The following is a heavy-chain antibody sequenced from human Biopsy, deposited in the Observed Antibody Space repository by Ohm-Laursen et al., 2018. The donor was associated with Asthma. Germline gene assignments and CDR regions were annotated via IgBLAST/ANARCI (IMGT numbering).Heavy chain of an antibody. D-gene: IGHD3-9*01. CDR1: GYNFISFA. Sequence: DSLKVSCKASGYNFISFAIHWVRQAPGQRLEWMGGVNTGNGDTRYSKKFQGRVTITRDTSASTAYMELRSLRSEDTATYYCARTYYDFLTGQVKDVFGVWGQGTMVTVSS. J-gene: IGHJ3*01. V-gene: IGHV1-3*04. CDR2: VNTGNGDT. CDR3: ARTYYDFLTGQVKDVFGV.